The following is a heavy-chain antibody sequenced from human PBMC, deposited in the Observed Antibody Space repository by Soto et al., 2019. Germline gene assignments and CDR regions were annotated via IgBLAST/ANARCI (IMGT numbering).Heavy chain of an antibody. D-gene: IGHD2-8*01. CDR3: ASTPYCTNGVCYISYLAHYGMDV. CDR2: IIPIFGTA. J-gene: IGHJ6*02. V-gene: IGHV1-69*13. Sequence: GASVKVSCKASGGTFSSYAISWVRQAPGQGLEWMGGIIPIFGTANYAQKFQGRVTITADESTSTAYMELSSLRSEDTAVYYCASTPYCTNGVCYISYLAHYGMDVWGQGTTVTVSS. CDR1: GGTFSSYA.